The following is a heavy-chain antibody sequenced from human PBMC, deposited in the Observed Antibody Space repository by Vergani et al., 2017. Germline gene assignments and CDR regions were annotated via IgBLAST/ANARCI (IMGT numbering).Heavy chain of an antibody. Sequence: QVQLQESDPGLLKTSQTLSLTCTISGGSFSDDTHYWSWHWVRQPAGKGLEWIGRIFKSGDFNYNPSLESRVTMSVDTSKNQFSLQLSSVTAADTAVYYCARASHCINCYSEGPNGPGYYYMDVWGKGTTVTVSS. D-gene: IGHD2-21*01. CDR1: GGSFSDDTHY. V-gene: IGHV4-61*02. J-gene: IGHJ6*03. CDR3: ARASHCINCYSEGPNGPGYYYMDV. CDR2: IFKSGDF.